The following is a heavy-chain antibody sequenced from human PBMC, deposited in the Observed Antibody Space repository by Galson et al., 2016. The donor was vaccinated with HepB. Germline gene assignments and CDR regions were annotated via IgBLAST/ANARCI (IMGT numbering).Heavy chain of an antibody. CDR3: ARNRYGEVGFDI. CDR2: IYTGGNT. Sequence: LSLTCTVSGGSNSPYYWSWIRQPAGKGLEWLGRIYTGGNTNYNPSLKSRLSMSMHTSKRQFSLNLSSVTAADTAVYYCARNRYGEVGFDIWGQGTLVTVSS. V-gene: IGHV4-4*07. J-gene: IGHJ3*02. CDR1: GGSNSPYY. D-gene: IGHD5-18*01.